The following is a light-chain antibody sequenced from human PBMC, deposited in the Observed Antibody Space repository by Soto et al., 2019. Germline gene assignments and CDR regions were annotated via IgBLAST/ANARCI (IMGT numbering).Light chain of an antibody. CDR1: QTIYTF. Sequence: EIQVTQSPSSLSASLGDRVTITCRATQTIYTFLNWYQQKPGRAPCLLMYEVSTLHTGVPPRFSGGGSGTNFTLTINGLQPEDFATYYCQQTFSSPRTFGPGTKV. CDR2: EVS. J-gene: IGKJ1*01. V-gene: IGKV1-39*01. CDR3: QQTFSSPRT.